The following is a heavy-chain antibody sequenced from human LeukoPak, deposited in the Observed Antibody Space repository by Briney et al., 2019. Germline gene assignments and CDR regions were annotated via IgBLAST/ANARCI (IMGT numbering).Heavy chain of an antibody. V-gene: IGHV4-59*08. CDR3: ARHSSGYLSYFDY. CDR1: GGSISSYH. Sequence: SETLSLTCTVSGGSISSYHGSWIRQPPGKRREWIGYIYYSGSTNYNPSLKSRVTISLDTSKNQFSLKVSSVTAADTAVYYCARHSSGYLSYFDYWGQGTLVPVSS. J-gene: IGHJ4*02. D-gene: IGHD3-22*01. CDR2: IYYSGST.